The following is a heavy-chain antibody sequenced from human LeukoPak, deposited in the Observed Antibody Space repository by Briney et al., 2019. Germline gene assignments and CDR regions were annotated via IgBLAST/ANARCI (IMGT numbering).Heavy chain of an antibody. CDR3: ARDILDYSAQDV. CDR2: IYSGGST. Sequence: PGRSLRLSCAASGFTVSSNYMSWVRQAPGKGLEWVSVIYSGGSTYYADSVKGRFTISRDNSKNTLYLQMNSQRAEDTALYHCARDILDYSAQDVWGKGSTVTVSS. J-gene: IGHJ6*04. D-gene: IGHD4-11*01. V-gene: IGHV3-66*02. CDR1: GFTVSSNY.